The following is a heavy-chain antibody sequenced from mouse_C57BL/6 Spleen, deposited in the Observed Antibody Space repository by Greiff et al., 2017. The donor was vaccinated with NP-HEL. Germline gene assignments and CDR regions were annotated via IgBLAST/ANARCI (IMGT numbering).Heavy chain of an antibody. Sequence: QVHVKQPGAELVRPGSSVKLSCKASGYTFTSYWMHWVKQRPIQGLEWIGNIDPSDSETHYNQKFKDKATLTVDKSSSTAYMQLSSLTSEDSAVYYCARSYGNYGLAWFAYWGQGTLVTVSA. V-gene: IGHV1-52*01. CDR3: ARSYGNYGLAWFAY. CDR1: GYTFTSYW. CDR2: IDPSDSET. J-gene: IGHJ3*01. D-gene: IGHD2-1*01.